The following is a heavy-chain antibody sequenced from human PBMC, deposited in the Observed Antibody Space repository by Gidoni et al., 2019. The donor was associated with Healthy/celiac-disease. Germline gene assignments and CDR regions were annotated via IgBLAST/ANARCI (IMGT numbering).Heavy chain of an antibody. D-gene: IGHD3-22*01. Sequence: EVQLVESGGGLVKPGRSLRLSCAASGCTFSNAWMSWVRQAPGKGLEWVGRIKSKTDGGTTDYAAPVKGRFTISRDDSKNTLYLQMNSLKTEDTAVYYCTTRLVVVITATFDYWGQGTLVTVSS. J-gene: IGHJ4*02. V-gene: IGHV3-15*01. CDR3: TTRLVVVITATFDY. CDR2: IKSKTDGGTT. CDR1: GCTFSNAW.